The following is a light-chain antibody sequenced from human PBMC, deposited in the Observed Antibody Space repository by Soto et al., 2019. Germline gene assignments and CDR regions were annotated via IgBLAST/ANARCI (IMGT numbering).Light chain of an antibody. Sequence: EIVLTQSPATLSLSPGERATLSCRASQSVNNYLAWYQQKPGQAPRLLIYDASNRATGIPARFSGSGSGTDFTLTISSLEPEDFGFCYCHQRSNWYTFGQGTKLESK. V-gene: IGKV3-11*01. J-gene: IGKJ2*01. CDR2: DAS. CDR1: QSVNNY. CDR3: HQRSNWYT.